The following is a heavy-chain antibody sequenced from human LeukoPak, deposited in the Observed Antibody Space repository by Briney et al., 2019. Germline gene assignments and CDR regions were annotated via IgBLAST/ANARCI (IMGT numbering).Heavy chain of an antibody. D-gene: IGHD5-18*01. CDR3: ARREGYSYGRTFDY. J-gene: IGHJ4*02. V-gene: IGHV4-39*01. CDR1: GGSISSSSYY. CDR2: IYYSGST. Sequence: PSETLSLTCTVSGGSISSSSYYWGWIRQPPGKGLEWIGSIYYSGSTYYNPSLKSRVTISVDTSKNQFSLKLYSVTAADTAVYYCARREGYSYGRTFDYWGQGTLVTVSS.